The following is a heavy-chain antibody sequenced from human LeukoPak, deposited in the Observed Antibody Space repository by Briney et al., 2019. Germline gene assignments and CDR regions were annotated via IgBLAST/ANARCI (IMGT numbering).Heavy chain of an antibody. CDR2: IWYGGSNK. J-gene: IGHJ3*02. CDR3: AKEDFVEQQLVSGDAFDI. Sequence: GGSLRLSCAASGFTFSNYGMHWVRQAPGKGLEWVAVIWYGGSNKYYADSVKGRFTISRDNSKNTLYLQMNSLRAEDTAVYYCAKEDFVEQQLVSGDAFDIWGQGTMVTASS. V-gene: IGHV3-30*02. CDR1: GFTFSNYG. D-gene: IGHD6-13*01.